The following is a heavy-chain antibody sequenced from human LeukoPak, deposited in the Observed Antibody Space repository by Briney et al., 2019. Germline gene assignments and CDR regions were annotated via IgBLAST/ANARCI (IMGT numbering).Heavy chain of an antibody. J-gene: IGHJ4*02. V-gene: IGHV4-59*01. CDR2: IHYSGNT. D-gene: IGHD1-20*01. CDR1: GGSISIYY. CDR3: ARVGNWNYALVNYYFDY. Sequence: PSETLSLTCTVSGGSISIYYWIWMRQPPGKGLEWIGYIHYSGNTNYNPSLKSRVTISVDTSKNQFSLKLTSVTAADTAVYYCARVGNWNYALVNYYFDYWGQGTLVTVSS.